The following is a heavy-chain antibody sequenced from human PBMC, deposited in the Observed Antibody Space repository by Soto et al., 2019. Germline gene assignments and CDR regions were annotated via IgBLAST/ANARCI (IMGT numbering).Heavy chain of an antibody. CDR1: GFTFSNAW. V-gene: IGHV3-15*07. J-gene: IGHJ4*02. Sequence: EVQLLESGGGLVKPGGSLRLSGAASGFTFSNAWRTWVRQAPGKGLEWVARIKRKTNGGTKDYAAPVKGRFTISRDDSKNTLYLQMNSLKTEDTAVYYCTTARSRKGDYWGQGTLVTVSS. CDR3: TTARSRKGDY. D-gene: IGHD6-19*01. CDR2: IKRKTNGGTK.